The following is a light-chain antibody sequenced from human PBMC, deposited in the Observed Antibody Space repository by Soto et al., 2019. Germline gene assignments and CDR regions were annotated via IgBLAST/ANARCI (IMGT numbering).Light chain of an antibody. V-gene: IGLV2-14*01. Sequence: QSALTQPASVSGSPGQSITISCTGTSSDVGGYNYVSWYQQHPGKAPKLMIYEVSNRPSGVSNRFSGSKSGNTASLIISGLQAEDEADYYCSSYTSSSTPGVVFGGGTKLTVL. CDR3: SSYTSSSTPGVV. CDR1: SSDVGGYNY. J-gene: IGLJ2*01. CDR2: EVS.